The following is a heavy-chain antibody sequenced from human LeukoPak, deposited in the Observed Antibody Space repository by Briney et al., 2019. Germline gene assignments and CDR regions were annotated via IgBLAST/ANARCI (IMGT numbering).Heavy chain of an antibody. CDR2: ITPFNGNT. Sequence: SVKVSCKASGYTFTYRYPHWVRQAPGQALEWMGWITPFNGNTNYAQEFQDRVTITRDRSMSTAYMELSSLRSEDTAMYYCAIGGGYSYGSHAFDIWGQGTMVTVSS. CDR1: GYTFTYRY. J-gene: IGHJ3*02. V-gene: IGHV1-45*02. D-gene: IGHD5-18*01. CDR3: AIGGGYSYGSHAFDI.